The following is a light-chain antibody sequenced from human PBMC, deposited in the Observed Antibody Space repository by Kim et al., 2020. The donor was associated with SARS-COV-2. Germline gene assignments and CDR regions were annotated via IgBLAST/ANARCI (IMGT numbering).Light chain of an antibody. CDR3: QQTSRAPRT. V-gene: IGKV1-27*01. CDR2: PAS. CDR1: QGINNY. J-gene: IGKJ1*01. Sequence: ASVGDRVTFTCRASQGINNYLAWSQQKPGKVPKLLIYPASTLQSGVPSRFGGSGSGTDFTLTINSLQPEDVATYYCQQTSRAPRTFGQGTKVDIK.